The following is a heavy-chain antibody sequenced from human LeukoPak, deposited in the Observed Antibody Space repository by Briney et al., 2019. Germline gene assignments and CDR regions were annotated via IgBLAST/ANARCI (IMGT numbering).Heavy chain of an antibody. Sequence: GGSLRLSCAASGFTFSSYGMHWVRQAPGKGLEWVAFIRYDGSNKYYADSVKGRFTIPRDNSKNTLYLQMNSLRAEDTAVYYCAYYSGAFNWFDPWGQGTLVTVSS. CDR3: AYYSGAFNWFDP. V-gene: IGHV3-30*02. CDR1: GFTFSSYG. J-gene: IGHJ5*02. CDR2: IRYDGSNK. D-gene: IGHD3-22*01.